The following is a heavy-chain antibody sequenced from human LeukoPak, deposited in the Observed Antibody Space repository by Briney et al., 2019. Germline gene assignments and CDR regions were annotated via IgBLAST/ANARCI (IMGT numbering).Heavy chain of an antibody. Sequence: ASVKVSCKASGGTFSGSGISWVRQSPGQGLEWMGGIIPIFGTSNYAQKFQGRVTITADEFTSTAYMELTSLRSDDTAIYYCARDAAIFDSRGYYFLWWGQGTLVTVSP. D-gene: IGHD3-22*01. CDR1: GGTFSGSG. CDR2: IIPIFGTS. V-gene: IGHV1-69*13. CDR3: ARDAAIFDSRGYYFLW. J-gene: IGHJ4*02.